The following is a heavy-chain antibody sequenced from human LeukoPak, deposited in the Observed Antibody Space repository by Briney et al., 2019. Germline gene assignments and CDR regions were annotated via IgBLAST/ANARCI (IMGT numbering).Heavy chain of an antibody. Sequence: PSETLSLTCGVSGGSFSDYYWSWVRQTPGGGLEWIGEINQSGSPKYYPSLKSRVAIFVDTSSNQLSLNVTSVTAADTAVYYCVRGLVKQLVRRQIYYYMDVWGKGTTVSVSS. D-gene: IGHD6-6*01. J-gene: IGHJ6*03. V-gene: IGHV4-34*01. CDR2: INQSGSP. CDR3: VRGLVKQLVRRQIYYYMDV. CDR1: GGSFSDYY.